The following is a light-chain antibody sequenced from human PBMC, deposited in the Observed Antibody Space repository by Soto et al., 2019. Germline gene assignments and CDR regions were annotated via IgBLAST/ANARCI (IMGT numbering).Light chain of an antibody. CDR3: QQYKDYWT. Sequence: DVQMTQSPCTLSASVGDRVTITCRASQSISRWLAWYQQKPGKAPKLLIYETSSLEDGVPSRFTGSGSGTEISLTITSLQPEDFASYYCQQYKDYWTFGQGTKVDIK. V-gene: IGKV1-5*03. CDR2: ETS. CDR1: QSISRW. J-gene: IGKJ1*01.